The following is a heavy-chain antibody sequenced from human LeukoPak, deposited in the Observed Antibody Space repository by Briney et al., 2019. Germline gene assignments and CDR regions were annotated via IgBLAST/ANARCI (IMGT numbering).Heavy chain of an antibody. CDR1: GGSISSYY. CDR3: ARGYYYDSSGYYYVDYYFDY. J-gene: IGHJ4*02. Sequence: PSETLSLTCTVSGGSISSYYWSWIRQPPGKGLEWIGYIYYSGGTNYNPSLKSRVTISVDTSKNQFSLKLGSVTAADTAVYYCARGYYYDSSGYYYVDYYFDYWGQGTLVTVSS. V-gene: IGHV4-59*13. D-gene: IGHD3-22*01. CDR2: IYYSGGT.